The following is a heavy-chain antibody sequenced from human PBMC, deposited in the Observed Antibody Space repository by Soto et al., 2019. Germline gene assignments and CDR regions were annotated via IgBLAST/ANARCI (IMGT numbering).Heavy chain of an antibody. CDR1: GFTFNTYN. CDR3: VYDFWFVPHV. Sequence: EVQLVESGGGLVQPGGSLRLSCAASGFTFNTYNMNWVRQAPGKRPEWVSYINSSSSPIFYADSVKGRFIASRDNARNSLYLQMNSLRAEDTAVYYCVYDFWFVPHVWGKGTTVTVSS. V-gene: IGHV3-48*01. J-gene: IGHJ6*04. CDR2: INSSSSPI. D-gene: IGHD3-3*01.